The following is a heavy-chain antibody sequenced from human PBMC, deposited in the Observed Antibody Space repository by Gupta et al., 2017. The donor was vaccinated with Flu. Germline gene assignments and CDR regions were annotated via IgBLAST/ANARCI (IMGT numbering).Heavy chain of an antibody. CDR1: GFPFSIYA. CDR2: ISYDGSKK. J-gene: IGHJ6*02. CDR3: ARDRTAMVSVYYYGMEV. Sequence: QGQLVDSGGGVVQPGRSLRLSCAASGFPFSIYARHWVRQAPGKGLEWVAVISYDGSKKFYGDSGKGRFTVSRDNSKNTLYLQMDSLRGDDTAIYYCARDRTAMVSVYYYGMEVWGQGTTVTVSS. V-gene: IGHV3-30*03. D-gene: IGHD5-18*01.